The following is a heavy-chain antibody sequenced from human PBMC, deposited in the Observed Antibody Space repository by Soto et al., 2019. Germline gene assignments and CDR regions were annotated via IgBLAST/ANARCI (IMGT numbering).Heavy chain of an antibody. CDR2: AYYNGST. J-gene: IGHJ5*02. V-gene: IGHV4-59*08. CDR3: ARHPSDFWFDP. CDR1: GGFIGSYH. Sequence: PSETLSLTCTVSGGFIGSYHRSWFRLPPGKGLEWIGNAYYNGSTSYNPSLKSRVTVSVDASKSQFSLKLNSVTAADTAVYYCARHPSDFWFDPWGQGTLVTVSS. D-gene: IGHD2-21*02.